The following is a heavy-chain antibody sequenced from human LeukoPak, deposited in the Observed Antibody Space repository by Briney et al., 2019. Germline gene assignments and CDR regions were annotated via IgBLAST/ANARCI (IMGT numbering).Heavy chain of an antibody. CDR3: AKNIYRIAVAGPFDY. CDR2: ISGDGGST. D-gene: IGHD6-19*01. CDR1: GFTFDDYA. V-gene: IGHV3-43*02. Sequence: GGSLRLSCAASGFTFDDYAMHWVRQAPGKGLEWVSLISGDGGSTYYADSVKGRFTISRDNSKNTLYLQMNSLRAEDTAVYYCAKNIYRIAVAGPFDYWGQGTLVTVSS. J-gene: IGHJ4*02.